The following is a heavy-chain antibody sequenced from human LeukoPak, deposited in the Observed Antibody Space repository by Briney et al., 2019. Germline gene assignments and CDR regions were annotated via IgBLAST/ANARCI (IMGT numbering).Heavy chain of an antibody. CDR3: ARQGHSSGWHFDY. J-gene: IGHJ4*02. CDR1: GYSFTSYW. D-gene: IGHD6-19*01. V-gene: IGHV5-10-1*01. CDR2: IDPSDSYT. Sequence: GESLKTSCKGSGYSFTSYWISWVRQMPGKGLEWMGRIDPSDSYTNYSPSFQGHVTISADKSISTAYLQWSSLKASDTAMYYCARQGHSSGWHFDYWGQGTLVTVSS.